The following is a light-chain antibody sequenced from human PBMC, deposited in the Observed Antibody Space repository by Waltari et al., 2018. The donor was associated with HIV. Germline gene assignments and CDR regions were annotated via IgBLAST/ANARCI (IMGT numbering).Light chain of an antibody. V-gene: IGLV3-21*04. CDR1: NIGSRS. Sequence: SYVLTQPPSVSVAPGKTARITCGGNNIGSRSVHWYQQKPGQAPVLVMYYGSDRPSGLPERFSGSNSGNTATLTISRIEAGDEADYFCQVWDSSSDHHVFGTGTKVTVL. J-gene: IGLJ1*01. CDR2: YGS. CDR3: QVWDSSSDHHV.